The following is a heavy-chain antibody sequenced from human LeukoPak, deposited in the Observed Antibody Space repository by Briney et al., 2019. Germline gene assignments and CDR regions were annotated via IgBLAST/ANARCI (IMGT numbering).Heavy chain of an antibody. V-gene: IGHV4-59*08. J-gene: IGHJ5*02. D-gene: IGHD2-15*01. Sequence: SETLSLTCTVSGGSISSYYWSWIRQPPGKGLEWIGYIYYSGSTDYNPSLKSRVTISVDTSKNQFSLKLSSVTAADTAVYYCARRSGGSWDNWFDPWGQGTLVTVSS. CDR1: GGSISSYY. CDR3: ARRSGGSWDNWFDP. CDR2: IYYSGST.